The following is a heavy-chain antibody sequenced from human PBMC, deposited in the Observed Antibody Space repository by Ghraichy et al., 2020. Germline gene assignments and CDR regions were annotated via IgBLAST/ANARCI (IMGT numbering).Heavy chain of an antibody. J-gene: IGHJ3*01. CDR3: AKCRGHTWNDALDV. D-gene: IGHD1-1*01. CDR1: GFMFSRYW. CDR2: VKPDGGEK. V-gene: IGHV3-7*01. Sequence: GGSLRLSCAASGFMFSRYWVTWVRQAPGKGLEWVANVKPDGGEKNYVGSVKGRFTISRDNAKKSLYLQMNSLRAEDTAVYYCAKCRGHTWNDALDVWGQGTMVTVS.